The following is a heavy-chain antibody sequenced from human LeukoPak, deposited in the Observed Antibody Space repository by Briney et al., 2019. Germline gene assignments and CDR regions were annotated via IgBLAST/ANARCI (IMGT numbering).Heavy chain of an antibody. Sequence: ASVKVSCKASGYTFTGYYMHWVRQAPGQGLEWMGIINPSGGSTSYAQRFQGRVTMTRDTSTSTVYMELSSLRVEDTAVYYCATASGTYTSTYWGQGTLVTVSP. V-gene: IGHV1-46*01. D-gene: IGHD1-26*01. CDR1: GYTFTGYY. CDR2: INPSGGST. J-gene: IGHJ4*02. CDR3: ATASGTYTSTY.